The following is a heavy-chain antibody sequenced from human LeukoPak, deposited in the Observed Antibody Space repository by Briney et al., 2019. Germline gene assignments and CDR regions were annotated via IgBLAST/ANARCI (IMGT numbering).Heavy chain of an antibody. V-gene: IGHV3-23*01. CDR1: GFTFSSYA. D-gene: IGHD4-17*01. Sequence: GGSLRLFCAASGFTFSSYAMSWVRQAPGKGLEWVSAISGSGGSTYYADSVKGRFTISRDNAKNSLYLQMNSLRAEDTAVYYCARVYGDYREDAFDIWGQGTMVTVSS. CDR3: ARVYGDYREDAFDI. J-gene: IGHJ3*02. CDR2: ISGSGGST.